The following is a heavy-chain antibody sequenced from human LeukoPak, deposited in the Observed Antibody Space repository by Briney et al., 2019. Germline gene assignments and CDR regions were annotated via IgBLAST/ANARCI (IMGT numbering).Heavy chain of an antibody. CDR2: IIPIFGTA. V-gene: IGHV1-69*13. J-gene: IGHJ6*02. CDR1: GYTFTSYA. CDR3: ARDRADYDILTGYPMDYYYGMDV. D-gene: IGHD3-9*01. Sequence: SVKVSCKASGYTFTSYAMHWVRQAPGQGLEWMGGIIPIFGTANYAQKFQGRVTITADESTSTAYMELSSLRSEDTAVYYCARDRADYDILTGYPMDYYYGMDVWGQGTTVTVSS.